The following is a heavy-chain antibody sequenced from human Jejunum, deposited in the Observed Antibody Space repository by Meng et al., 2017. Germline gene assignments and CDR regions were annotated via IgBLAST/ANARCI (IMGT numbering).Heavy chain of an antibody. V-gene: IGHV4-4*02. CDR2: ISLSGSP. J-gene: IGHJ4*02. Sequence: QVHLQESGPGLVNPSGTLSLTCAGYGGSISSRSWWSWVRQPPGKGLEWIGEISLSGSPSYNPSLRTRVTISIDTSRNQFSLSLSSVTAADTAVYYCARHGAAPYFDDWGQGSLVTVSS. CDR1: GGSISSRSW. D-gene: IGHD2-15*01. CDR3: ARHGAAPYFDD.